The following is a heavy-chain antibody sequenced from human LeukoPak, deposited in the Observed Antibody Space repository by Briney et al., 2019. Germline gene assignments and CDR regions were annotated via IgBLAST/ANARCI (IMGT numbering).Heavy chain of an antibody. CDR1: GFPFSTYW. J-gene: IGHJ4*02. Sequence: QSGGSLRLSCAASGFPFSTYWMNWIRQAPGKGLEWVANINPDERTINYGDPVKGRFTISRDNARNSLYLQMTSLRAEDTALYYCATDRGYSTFDYWGQGTLVTVSS. CDR2: INPDERTI. CDR3: ATDRGYSTFDY. D-gene: IGHD6-13*01. V-gene: IGHV3-7*01.